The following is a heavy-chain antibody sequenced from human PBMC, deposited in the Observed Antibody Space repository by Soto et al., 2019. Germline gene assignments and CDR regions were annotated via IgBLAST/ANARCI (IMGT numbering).Heavy chain of an antibody. CDR1: GFTFSSYW. V-gene: IGHV3-7*01. J-gene: IGHJ3*02. D-gene: IGHD3-3*01. CDR3: SRECSDDFWSGYYDAFDI. Sequence: GGSLRLSCAASGFTFSSYWMSWVRQAPGKGLEWVANIKQDGSEKYYVDSVKGRFTISRDNAKNSLYLQMNSLRAEDTAVYYCSRECSDDFWSGYYDAFDIWGQGTMVTVSS. CDR2: IKQDGSEK.